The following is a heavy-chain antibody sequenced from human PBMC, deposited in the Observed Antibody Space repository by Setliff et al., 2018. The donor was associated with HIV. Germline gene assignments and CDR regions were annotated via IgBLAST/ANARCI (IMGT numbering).Heavy chain of an antibody. CDR2: IYYSGST. J-gene: IGHJ5*02. CDR3: VMSPPRIFGAIIRAFEP. D-gene: IGHD3-3*01. CDR1: GGSIGGSSNY. Sequence: PSETLSLTCTVSGGSIGGSSNYWGWIRQPPGKGLEWIGSIYYSGSTYYNASLKSRVSIFVDTSENQFSLRLTSVTAADTAVYYCVMSPPRIFGAIIRAFEPWGQGTLVTVSS. V-gene: IGHV4-39*01.